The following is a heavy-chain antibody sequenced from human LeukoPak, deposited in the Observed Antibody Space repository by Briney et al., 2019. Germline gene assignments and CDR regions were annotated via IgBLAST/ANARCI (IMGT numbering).Heavy chain of an antibody. CDR1: GGSISGGKDF. CDR2: IYYTGST. Sequence: SETLSLTCAVSGGSISGGKDFWGWTRQSPGKGLEWIGSIYYTGSTYYNPSLKSRVTISVDTSKSEFSLMVHSVTAADTAMYYCARRGITYSTSFFDSWGQGTLVTVAS. D-gene: IGHD6-13*01. V-gene: IGHV4-39*01. J-gene: IGHJ4*02. CDR3: ARRGITYSTSFFDS.